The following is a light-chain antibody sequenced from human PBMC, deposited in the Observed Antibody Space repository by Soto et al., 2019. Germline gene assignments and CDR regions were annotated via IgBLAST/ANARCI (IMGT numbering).Light chain of an antibody. Sequence: EIVLTQSPGTLSLSPGERATLSCRASQSVSSSQLAWYQQKPGQAPRLLIYETSTRATGIPDTFSGSGSGTDFTLTISRLEPEDIATYYCQQYDNLPSYTFGQGTKLEIK. CDR1: QSVSSSQ. CDR2: ETS. J-gene: IGKJ2*01. V-gene: IGKV3-20*01. CDR3: QQYDNLPSYT.